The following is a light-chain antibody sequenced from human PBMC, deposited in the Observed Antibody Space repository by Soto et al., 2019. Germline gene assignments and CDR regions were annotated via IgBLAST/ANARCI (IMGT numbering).Light chain of an antibody. CDR2: DVS. Sequence: QSVLTQPASVSGSPGQSITISCTGTSSDVGGYNYVSWYQHHPGKAPKLMIYDVSNRPSGVSNRFSGSKSGNTASLIISGLQAEDEADYYSSSYTSSSTLSTYVFGTG. J-gene: IGLJ1*01. V-gene: IGLV2-14*03. CDR3: SSYTSSSTLSTYV. CDR1: SSDVGGYNY.